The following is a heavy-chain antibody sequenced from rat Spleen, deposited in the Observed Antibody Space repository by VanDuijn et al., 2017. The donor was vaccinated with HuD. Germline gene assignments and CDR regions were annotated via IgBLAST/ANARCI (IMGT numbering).Heavy chain of an antibody. Sequence: EVQLQESGPGLVKPSQSLSLTCSVIGYSITSSLRWNWIRKFPGNKLEWMGYINSAGSTVYNPSLKSRISITRDTSKNQFFLQVNSVSTEDTATYYCARPSARYASGYSYYFEYWGQGVMVTVSS. CDR2: INSAGST. CDR3: ARPSARYASGYSYYFEY. D-gene: IGHD4-3*01. J-gene: IGHJ2*01. CDR1: GYSITSSLR. V-gene: IGHV3-3*01.